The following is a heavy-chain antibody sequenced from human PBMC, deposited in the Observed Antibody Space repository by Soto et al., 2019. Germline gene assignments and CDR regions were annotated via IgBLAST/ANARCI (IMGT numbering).Heavy chain of an antibody. Sequence: PSETLSLTCTVSGGSISSSSYYWSWIRQPPGKGLEWIGYIYYSGSTNYNPSLKSRVTISVDTSKNQFSLKLSSVTAADTAVYYCARALYYDNYGRPNWFDPWGQGTLVTVSS. V-gene: IGHV4-61*01. CDR2: IYYSGST. D-gene: IGHD3-9*01. CDR1: GGSISSSSYY. J-gene: IGHJ5*02. CDR3: ARALYYDNYGRPNWFDP.